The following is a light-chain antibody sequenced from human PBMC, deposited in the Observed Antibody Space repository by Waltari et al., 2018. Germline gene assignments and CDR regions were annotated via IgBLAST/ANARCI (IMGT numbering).Light chain of an antibody. CDR1: SSDSGRYDI. CDR3: CSYAGNYVWV. J-gene: IGLJ3*02. CDR2: DVS. V-gene: IGLV2-23*02. Sequence: QSALTQPAAVSGSPGPSVTISCTGASSDSGRYDIVSWYQQHPGHAPKLVISDVSKRPSGVSDRFSGSKSGDTASLTISGLQFEDEADYYCCSYAGNYVWVFGGGTRLTVL.